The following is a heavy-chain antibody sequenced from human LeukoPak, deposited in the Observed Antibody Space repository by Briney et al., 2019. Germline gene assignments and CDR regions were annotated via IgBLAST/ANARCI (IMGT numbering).Heavy chain of an antibody. CDR1: GFIFSSCE. CDR3: AREGNNMCAFDI. V-gene: IGHV3-48*03. D-gene: IGHD2/OR15-2a*01. CDR2: ISTSGGTV. J-gene: IGHJ3*02. Sequence: PGRSLRPACLAPGFIFSSCEMRWVHQAPGKGLGWVSYISTSGGTVYYADSVKGRFTISRDDAKNSLYLQMNSLRAEDTAVYYCAREGNNMCAFDIRGQGTMVTVSS.